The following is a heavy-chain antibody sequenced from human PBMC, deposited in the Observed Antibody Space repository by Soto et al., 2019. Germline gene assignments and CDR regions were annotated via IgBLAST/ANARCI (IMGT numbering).Heavy chain of an antibody. Sequence: QVQLVESGGDLVKPGGSLRLSCAASGFTFSDYYMSWIRQAPGKGLEWVSSITSSRSTTYYTDSVKGRFTISRDNAKNSLYLQRNSLRAEATAVYYCARERYSYGPYYLDYWGQGTLVTVSS. CDR2: ITSSRSTT. CDR1: GFTFSDYY. J-gene: IGHJ4*02. D-gene: IGHD5-18*01. V-gene: IGHV3-11*01. CDR3: ARERYSYGPYYLDY.